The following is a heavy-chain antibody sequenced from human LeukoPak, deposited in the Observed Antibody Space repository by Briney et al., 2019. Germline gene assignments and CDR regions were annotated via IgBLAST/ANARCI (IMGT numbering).Heavy chain of an antibody. D-gene: IGHD3-10*01. J-gene: IGHJ6*03. Sequence: GASVKVSCKASGYTFTGYYMHWVRQAPGQGLEWMGWINPNSGGTNYAQKFQGRVTMTRDTSISTAYMELSRLRSDDTAVYYCARGRPGVRGVIIYYSYIDVWGKGTTVTGSS. CDR2: INPNSGGT. CDR3: ARGRPGVRGVIIYYSYIDV. CDR1: GYTFTGYY. V-gene: IGHV1-2*02.